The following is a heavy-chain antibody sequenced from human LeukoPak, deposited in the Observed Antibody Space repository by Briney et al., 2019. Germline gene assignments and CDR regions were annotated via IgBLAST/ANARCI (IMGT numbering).Heavy chain of an antibody. J-gene: IGHJ4*02. CDR1: GFTFSSYW. V-gene: IGHV3-74*01. CDR3: ARDRGYGDYGD. D-gene: IGHD4-17*01. CDR2: INSDGSST. Sequence: GGSLRLSCAASGFTFSSYWMHWVRQAPGKGLVWVSRINSDGSSTSYADSVKGRFTISRDNAKNSLYLQMNSLRAEDTAVYYCARDRGYGDYGDWGQGTLVTVSS.